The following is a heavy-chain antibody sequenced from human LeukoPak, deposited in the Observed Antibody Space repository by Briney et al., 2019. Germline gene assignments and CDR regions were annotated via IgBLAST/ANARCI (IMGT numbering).Heavy chain of an antibody. Sequence: PGGSLRLSCAASGFTFSDYYMSWIRQAPGKGLEWVSYISSSGSTIYYADSVKGRFTISRDNAKNSLYLQMNSLRAEDTAVYYCAKDRGEVPTAISYWGQGTLVTVSS. V-gene: IGHV3-11*01. CDR3: AKDRGEVPTAISY. CDR2: ISSSGSTI. D-gene: IGHD2-2*02. CDR1: GFTFSDYY. J-gene: IGHJ4*02.